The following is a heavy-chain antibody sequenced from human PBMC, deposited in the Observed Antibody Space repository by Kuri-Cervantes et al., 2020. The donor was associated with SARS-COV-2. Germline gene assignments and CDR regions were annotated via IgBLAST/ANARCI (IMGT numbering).Heavy chain of an antibody. CDR3: ARHATGYSSSSYLGYYAMDV. J-gene: IGHJ6*04. D-gene: IGHD6-13*01. CDR1: GGSFSSGDYY. CDR2: MFYTGYT. Sequence: SCTVSGGSFSSGDYYWSWIRQPPGKGLEWIAYMFYTGYTYSNPSLKSRLTTSVDTSKNQFSLRLSSVTAADTAVYYCARHATGYSSSSYLGYYAMDVWGKGTTVTVSS. V-gene: IGHV4-30-4*01.